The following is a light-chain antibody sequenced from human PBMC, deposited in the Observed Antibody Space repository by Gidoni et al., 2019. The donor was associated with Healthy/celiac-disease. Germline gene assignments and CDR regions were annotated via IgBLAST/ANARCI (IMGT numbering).Light chain of an antibody. CDR2: GAS. V-gene: IGKV3-20*01. Sequence: EGVWPQSPGTLSLSPGARATLSCRASQRVSSSYLAWYQQKPGQAPRLLIEGASRRATGIPDGFSGSGSGTDFTLTIIRLEPEDFALYFCQQYGSSPYTFGQGTKLEI. J-gene: IGKJ2*01. CDR3: QQYGSSPYT. CDR1: QRVSSSY.